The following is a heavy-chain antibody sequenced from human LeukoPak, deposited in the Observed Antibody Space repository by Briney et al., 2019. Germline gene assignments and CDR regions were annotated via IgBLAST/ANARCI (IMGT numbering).Heavy chain of an antibody. CDR3: ARFAYYDILTFMDV. D-gene: IGHD3-9*01. CDR2: ISSSSYT. Sequence: GGSLRLSCAASGFTFSDYYMSWIGQAPGKGLEWVSYISSSSYTNYADSVKGRFTISRDNAKNSLYLQMNSLRAEDTAVYYCARFAYYDILTFMDVWGQGTTVTVSS. V-gene: IGHV3-11*03. J-gene: IGHJ6*02. CDR1: GFTFSDYY.